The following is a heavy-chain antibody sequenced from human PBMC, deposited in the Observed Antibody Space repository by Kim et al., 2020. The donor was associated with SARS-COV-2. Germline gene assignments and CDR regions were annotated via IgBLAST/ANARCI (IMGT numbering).Heavy chain of an antibody. Sequence: VKGRFTLSRDNSKNTLHLQMNSLRADDTAIYYCTKGSGPNYPGSRTFDMWGQGTMVTVSS. J-gene: IGHJ3*02. V-gene: IGHV3-23*01. D-gene: IGHD1-7*01. CDR3: TKGSGPNYPGSRTFDM.